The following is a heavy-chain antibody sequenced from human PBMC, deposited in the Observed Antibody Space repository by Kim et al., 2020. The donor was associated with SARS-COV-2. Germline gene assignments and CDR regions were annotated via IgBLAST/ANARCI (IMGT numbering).Heavy chain of an antibody. V-gene: IGHV3-30*18. CDR1: GFTFSSYG. CDR2: ISYDGSNK. D-gene: IGHD3-22*01. CDR3: AKDFGLIVVPAY. Sequence: GGSLRLSCAASGFTFSSYGMHWVRQAPGKGLEWVAVISYDGSNKYYADSVKGRFTISRDNSKNTLYLQMNSLRAEDTAVYYCAKDFGLIVVPAYWGQGTLVTVSS. J-gene: IGHJ4*02.